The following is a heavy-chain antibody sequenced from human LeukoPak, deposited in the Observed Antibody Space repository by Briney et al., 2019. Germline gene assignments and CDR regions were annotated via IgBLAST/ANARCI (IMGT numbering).Heavy chain of an antibody. D-gene: IGHD1-7*01. CDR3: ARHSFPIGTTRFAYNWFDP. Sequence: SETLSLTCTVSGGSISSSSYYWGWIRQPPGKGLEWIGGIYYSGSTYYNPSLKSRVTIPVDTSKNQSSLKLSSVTAADTAVYYCARHSFPIGTTRFAYNWFDPWGQGTLVTVSS. CDR1: GGSISSSSYY. CDR2: IYYSGST. J-gene: IGHJ5*02. V-gene: IGHV4-39*01.